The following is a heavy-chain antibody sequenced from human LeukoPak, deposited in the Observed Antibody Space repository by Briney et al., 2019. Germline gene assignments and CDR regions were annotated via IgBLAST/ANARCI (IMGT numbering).Heavy chain of an antibody. CDR2: ISGSGGST. D-gene: IGHD2-2*01. Sequence: GGSLRLSCAASGFTFSSYAMSWVRQAPGKGLEWVSAISGSGGSTYYADSVKGRFTISRDNSKNTLYLQMNSLRAEDTAVYYCAKVLLVVPAAMGDYWGQGTLVTVSS. CDR1: GFTFSSYA. J-gene: IGHJ4*02. CDR3: AKVLLVVPAAMGDY. V-gene: IGHV3-23*01.